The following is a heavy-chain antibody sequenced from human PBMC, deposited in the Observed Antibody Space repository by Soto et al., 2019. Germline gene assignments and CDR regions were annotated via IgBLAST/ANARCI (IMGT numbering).Heavy chain of an antibody. CDR2: IVVGSGNT. CDR3: AADRTYCGGGCYVD. D-gene: IGHD2-21*02. V-gene: IGHV1-58*01. CDR1: GFTFTSSA. J-gene: IGHJ4*02. Sequence: QMQLVQSGPEVKKPGTSVKVSCKASGFTFTSSAVQWVRQARGQRLEWIGWIVVGSGNTNYAQKFQERVTITRDMSTSTAYMELSSLRSEHTAVYYCAADRTYCGGGCYVDWGQGTLVTVSS.